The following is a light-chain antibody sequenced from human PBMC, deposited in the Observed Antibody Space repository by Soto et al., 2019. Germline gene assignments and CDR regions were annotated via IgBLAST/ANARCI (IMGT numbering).Light chain of an antibody. CDR2: GAS. CDR1: QSVSSSY. Sequence: EIVLTQSPGNLSLSPGERATLSCRASQSVSSSYLAWYQQKPGQAPRLLIYGASSRATGIPDRFSGSGSGTDFTLTISRLAPEDFGVYYCQQYGSSPPLTFGAGTKVEIK. CDR3: QQYGSSPPLT. J-gene: IGKJ4*01. V-gene: IGKV3-20*01.